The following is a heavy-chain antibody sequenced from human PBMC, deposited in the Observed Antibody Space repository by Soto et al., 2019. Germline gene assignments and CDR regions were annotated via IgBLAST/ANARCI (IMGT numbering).Heavy chain of an antibody. CDR3: ARDLGTYDFWSGFRYYYGMDV. Sequence: QVQLVESGGGVVQPGRSLRLSCAASGFTFSSYGMHWVRQAPGKGLEWVAVIWYDVSNKYYADSVKGRFTISRDNSKNTLYLQMNSLRAEDTAVYYCARDLGTYDFWSGFRYYYGMDVWGQGTTVTVSS. V-gene: IGHV3-33*01. CDR2: IWYDVSNK. CDR1: GFTFSSYG. D-gene: IGHD3-3*01. J-gene: IGHJ6*02.